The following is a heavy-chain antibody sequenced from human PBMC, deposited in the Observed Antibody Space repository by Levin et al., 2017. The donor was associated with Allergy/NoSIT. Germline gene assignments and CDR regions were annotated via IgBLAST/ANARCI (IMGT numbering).Heavy chain of an antibody. CDR3: AGGKGAVTTGAAIYYYNYMDV. V-gene: IGHV4-31*03. J-gene: IGHJ6*03. Sequence: SETLSLTCTVSGASISSGGYSWSWIRQHPGKGLEWIGHIYYSGNTYYNPSLKSRVTISLDTSKNQFSLTLSSVTAADTAVYYCAGGKGAVTTGAAIYYYNYMDVRGQGTTVTVSS. D-gene: IGHD4-17*01. CDR1: GASISSGGYS. CDR2: IYYSGNT.